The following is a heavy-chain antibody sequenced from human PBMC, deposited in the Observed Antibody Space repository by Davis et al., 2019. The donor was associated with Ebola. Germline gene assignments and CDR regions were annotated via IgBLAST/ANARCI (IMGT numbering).Heavy chain of an antibody. CDR3: APRDIVVVPAAIRVDY. J-gene: IGHJ4*02. Sequence: SLKISCAASGFTFDDYAMHWVRQAPGKGLEWVSGISWNSGSIGYADSVKGRFTISRDNAKNSLYLQMNSLRAEDTAVYYCAPRDIVVVPAAIRVDYWGQGTLVTVSS. CDR1: GFTFDDYA. D-gene: IGHD2-2*02. CDR2: ISWNSGSI. V-gene: IGHV3-9*01.